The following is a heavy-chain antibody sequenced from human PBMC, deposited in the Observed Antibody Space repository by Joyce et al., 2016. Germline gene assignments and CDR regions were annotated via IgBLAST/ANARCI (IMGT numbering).Heavy chain of an antibody. D-gene: IGHD3/OR15-3a*01. CDR1: GGSIISSGYF. Sequence: QVQLRESGPGVVEASQTLSLTFTVSGGSIISSGYFWSWIRQHPGKGLAWIGYIQYTGRTYYNPSLKSRLTISVDTSQNHFSLKLRSVTAADTAVYYCARGNIFGLVLPPDFDYWGQGTLVTVSS. CDR3: ARGNIFGLVLPPDFDY. J-gene: IGHJ4*02. CDR2: IQYTGRT. V-gene: IGHV4-31*03.